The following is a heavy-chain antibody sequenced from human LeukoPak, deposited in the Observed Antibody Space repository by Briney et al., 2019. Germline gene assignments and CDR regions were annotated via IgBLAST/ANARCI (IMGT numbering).Heavy chain of an antibody. V-gene: IGHV3-30*02. Sequence: PGGSLRLSCAASGFTFSSYGMHWVCQAPGKGLEWVAFIRYNGSNKFYADSVKGRFTISRDNSKNTLYLQMSSLRAEDTAVYYCAKRPSGGGYYYYLDVWGKGTTVTVSS. D-gene: IGHD3-16*01. CDR2: IRYNGSNK. J-gene: IGHJ6*03. CDR1: GFTFSSYG. CDR3: AKRPSGGGYYYYLDV.